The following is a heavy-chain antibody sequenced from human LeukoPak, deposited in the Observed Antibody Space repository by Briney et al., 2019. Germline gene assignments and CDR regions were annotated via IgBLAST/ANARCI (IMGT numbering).Heavy chain of an antibody. J-gene: IGHJ3*01. CDR1: GGSFSGYY. CDR2: INHSGST. Sequence: PSETLSLTCAVYGGSFSGYYWSWIRQPPGKGLEWIGEINHSGSTNYNPSLKSRVTISVDTSKNQFSLKLSSVTAADTAVYYCRVVPLPAFDVWGQGTMVTVSS. V-gene: IGHV4-34*01. D-gene: IGHD2-2*01. CDR3: RVVPLPAFDV.